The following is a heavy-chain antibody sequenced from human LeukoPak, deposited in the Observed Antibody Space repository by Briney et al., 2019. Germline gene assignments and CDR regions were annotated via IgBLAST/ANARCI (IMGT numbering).Heavy chain of an antibody. J-gene: IGHJ4*02. Sequence: PGGSLRLSCAVSGFTVSRNFMSWVRQAPGKGLEWVSAISGSGGSTYYADSVKGRFTISRDNSKNTLYLQMNSLRAEDTAVYYCAKGEYCSSTSCSDFGYWGQGTLVTVSS. CDR3: AKGEYCSSTSCSDFGY. D-gene: IGHD2-2*01. CDR2: ISGSGGST. V-gene: IGHV3-23*01. CDR1: GFTVSRNF.